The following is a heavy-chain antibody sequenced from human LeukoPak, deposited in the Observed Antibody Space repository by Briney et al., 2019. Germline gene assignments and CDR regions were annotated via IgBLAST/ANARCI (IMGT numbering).Heavy chain of an antibody. CDR2: INSDGRST. CDR1: GFTFSSHW. D-gene: IGHD1-1*01. V-gene: IGHV3-74*01. J-gene: IGHJ4*02. Sequence: GGSLRLSCVASGFTFSSHWMHWVRQTPGKGLVWISRINSDGRSTSYADSVKGRFTISRDNAKSTLFLQMNSLRAEDTAVYYCARDNPITTTGVEFDSWGQGTLVTVSS. CDR3: ARDNPITTTGVEFDS.